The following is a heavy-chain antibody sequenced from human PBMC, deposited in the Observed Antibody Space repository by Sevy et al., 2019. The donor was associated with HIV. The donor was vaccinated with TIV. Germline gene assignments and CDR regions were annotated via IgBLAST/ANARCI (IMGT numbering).Heavy chain of an antibody. J-gene: IGHJ4*02. CDR2: ISYDGSNK. CDR3: ARGGYSYGFFDY. V-gene: IGHV3-30-3*01. Sequence: GGSLRLSCAASGFTFSSYAMHWVRQAPGKGLEWVAVISYDGSNKYYADSVKGRFTISGDNSKNTLYLQMNSLRAEDTAVYYCARGGYSYGFFDYWGQGTLVTVSS. D-gene: IGHD5-18*01. CDR1: GFTFSSYA.